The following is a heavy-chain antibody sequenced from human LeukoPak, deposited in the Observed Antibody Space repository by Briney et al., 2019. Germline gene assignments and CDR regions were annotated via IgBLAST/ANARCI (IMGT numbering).Heavy chain of an antibody. V-gene: IGHV3-64*01. Sequence: GGSLRLSCAASGFTFSSYSMHWVRQAPGKGLEYVSTISSDGGIIYYANSVKGRFTISRDNSKNTLYLQMNSLRAEDTAVYYCAKDGGGEYFSRNWFDPWGQGTLVTVSS. CDR2: ISSDGGII. J-gene: IGHJ5*02. CDR1: GFTFSSYS. D-gene: IGHD2/OR15-2a*01. CDR3: AKDGGGEYFSRNWFDP.